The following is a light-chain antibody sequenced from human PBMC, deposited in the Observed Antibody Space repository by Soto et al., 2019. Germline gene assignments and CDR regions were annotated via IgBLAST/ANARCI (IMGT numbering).Light chain of an antibody. V-gene: IGLV2-14*01. CDR3: SSYTRSTTGVV. CDR1: SSDVGGYNL. Sequence: QSALTQPASVSGSPGQSITISCTGTSSDVGGYNLVSWYQQHPGKAPKLMIYAVSYRPSGISNRFSGSKSGNTASLTISGLQAEDEADYYCSSYTRSTTGVVFGGGTKVTVL. CDR2: AVS. J-gene: IGLJ3*02.